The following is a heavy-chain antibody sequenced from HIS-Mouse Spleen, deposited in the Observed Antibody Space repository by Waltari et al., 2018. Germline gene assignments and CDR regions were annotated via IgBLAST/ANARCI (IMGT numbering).Heavy chain of an antibody. CDR1: GDSVPSNSAA. D-gene: IGHD7-27*01. J-gene: IGHJ6*02. CDR2: TYYRSKWYN. CDR3: ARVWGYHGMDV. V-gene: IGHV6-1*01. Sequence: QVQLQQSGPGRVKPSPTLPPTCDISGDSVPSNSAAWNSRRQSPSRGLEWLGRTYYRSKWYNDYAVSVKSRITINPDTSKNQFSLQLNSVTPEDTAVYYCARVWGYHGMDVWGQGTTVTVSS.